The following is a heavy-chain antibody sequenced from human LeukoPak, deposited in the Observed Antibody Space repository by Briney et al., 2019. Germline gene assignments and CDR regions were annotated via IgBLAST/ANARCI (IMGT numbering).Heavy chain of an antibody. CDR3: ARDHGSGWTWAYDY. D-gene: IGHD6-19*01. J-gene: IGHJ4*02. V-gene: IGHV4-38-2*02. Sequence: PSETLSLTCTVSGYSISSGYYWGWIRQPPGKGLEWIGSIYHSGSTNYNPSLKSRVTISVDTSKNQFSLKLSSVTAADTAVYYCARDHGSGWTWAYDYWGQGTLVTVSS. CDR1: GYSISSGYY. CDR2: IYHSGST.